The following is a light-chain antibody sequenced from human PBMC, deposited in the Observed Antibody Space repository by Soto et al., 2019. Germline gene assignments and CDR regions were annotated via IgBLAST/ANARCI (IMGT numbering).Light chain of an antibody. Sequence: EIVMTQSPGTLSVFPGERVTLSCRASQSVSGYLDWFQQKPGQAPRLVLKGIFIMGIGVPARFSGSGSETEFTLTISSLQSEDSGVYYCLQHNAWPCTFGQGTQMEIK. CDR1: QSVSGY. V-gene: IGKV3-15*01. CDR3: LQHNAWPCT. J-gene: IGKJ1*01. CDR2: GIF.